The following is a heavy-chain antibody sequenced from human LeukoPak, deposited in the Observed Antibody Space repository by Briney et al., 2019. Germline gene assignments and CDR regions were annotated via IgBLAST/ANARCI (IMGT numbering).Heavy chain of an antibody. D-gene: IGHD2-15*01. CDR3: ATDRYCSGGSCYSTPDY. CDR1: GGTFSSYA. CDR2: IIPILGIA. V-gene: IGHV1-69*04. Sequence: ASVKVSCKASGGTFSSYAISWVRQAPGQGLEWMGRIIPILGIANYAQKFQGRVTMTEDTSTDTAYMELSSLRSEDTAVYYCATDRYCSGGSCYSTPDYWGQGTLVTVSS. J-gene: IGHJ4*02.